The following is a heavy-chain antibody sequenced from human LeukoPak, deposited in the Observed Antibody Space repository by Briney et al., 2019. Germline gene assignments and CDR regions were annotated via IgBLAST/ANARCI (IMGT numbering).Heavy chain of an antibody. CDR2: IRYDGSNK. V-gene: IGHV3-30*02. J-gene: IGHJ5*02. CDR1: GFTFSSYW. CDR3: AKSGGYGDYNWFDP. Sequence: PGGSLRLSCAASGFTFSSYWMSWVRQAPGKGLEWVAFIRYDGSNKYYADSVKGRFTISRDNSKNTLYLQMNSLRAEDTAVYYCAKSGGYGDYNWFDPWGQGTLVTVSS. D-gene: IGHD4-17*01.